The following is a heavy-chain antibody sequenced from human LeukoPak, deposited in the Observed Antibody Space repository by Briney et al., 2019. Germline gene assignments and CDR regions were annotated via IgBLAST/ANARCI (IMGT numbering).Heavy chain of an antibody. Sequence: GGSLRLSCAASGFTFSSYSMNWVRQAPGKGLEWVSYISSSGSTIYYADSVKGRFTISRDNAKNSLYLQMNSLRAEDTAVYYCARESYSSGSFDYWGQGTLVTVSS. J-gene: IGHJ4*02. D-gene: IGHD6-19*01. V-gene: IGHV3-48*04. CDR1: GFTFSSYS. CDR2: ISSSGSTI. CDR3: ARESYSSGSFDY.